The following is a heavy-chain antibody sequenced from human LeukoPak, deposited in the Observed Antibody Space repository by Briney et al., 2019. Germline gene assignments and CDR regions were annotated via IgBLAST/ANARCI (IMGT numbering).Heavy chain of an antibody. CDR3: ARGSAMLRGGVDY. Sequence: GGSLRLSCAAPAFTFSSYAMSWVRQAPGKGREWVSAISGSGGSTYYADYVKGRFTISRDNSKNTLYLQMNSLRAEDTAVYYCARGSAMLRGGVDYWGQGTLVTVSS. CDR2: ISGSGGST. V-gene: IGHV3-23*01. J-gene: IGHJ4*02. D-gene: IGHD5-18*01. CDR1: AFTFSSYA.